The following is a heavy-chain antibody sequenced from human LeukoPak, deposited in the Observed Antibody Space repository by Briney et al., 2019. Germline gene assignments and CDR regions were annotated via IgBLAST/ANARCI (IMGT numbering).Heavy chain of an antibody. CDR3: ARDRIYSGTYHDTFDI. D-gene: IGHD1-26*01. Sequence: GGSLRLSCAASGFTFSSYSMSWVRQAPGKGLEWVSSISSGSTYIYYADSMKGRFTISRDNAKNSLYLQMNTLRAEDTAVYYCARDRIYSGTYHDTFDIWGHGTMVTVSS. V-gene: IGHV3-21*01. CDR1: GFTFSSYS. CDR2: ISSGSTYI. J-gene: IGHJ3*02.